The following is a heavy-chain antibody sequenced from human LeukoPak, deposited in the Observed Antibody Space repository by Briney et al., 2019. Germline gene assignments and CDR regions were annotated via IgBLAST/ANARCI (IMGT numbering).Heavy chain of an antibody. Sequence: SVKVSCKASGGTFSSYAISWVRQAPGQGLEWMGGIIPIFGTANYAQKFQGRVTITADESTSTAYMELSSLRSEDTAVYYCARSSLYSSSWYEPPSLGEDYLGQGTLVTVSS. CDR2: IIPIFGTA. J-gene: IGHJ4*02. CDR3: ARSSLYSSSWYEPPSLGEDY. D-gene: IGHD6-13*01. CDR1: GGTFSSYA. V-gene: IGHV1-69*13.